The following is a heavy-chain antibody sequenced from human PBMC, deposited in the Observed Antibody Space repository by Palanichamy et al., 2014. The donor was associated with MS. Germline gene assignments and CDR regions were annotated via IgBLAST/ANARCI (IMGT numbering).Heavy chain of an antibody. D-gene: IGHD3-10*01. CDR2: IKPDGSAE. V-gene: IGHV3-7*01. CDR1: GFTFSSHW. Sequence: EAQLVESGGGLVQPGGSLRLSCAASGFTFSSHWMYWVRLAPGKGLEWVANIKPDGSAENYAESVKGRFTISRDNADNSLYLQMNRLRADDTAVYYCARKHVSGTYYNVDGAFWGQGTLVTVSS. CDR3: ARKHVSGTYYNVDGAF. J-gene: IGHJ4*02.